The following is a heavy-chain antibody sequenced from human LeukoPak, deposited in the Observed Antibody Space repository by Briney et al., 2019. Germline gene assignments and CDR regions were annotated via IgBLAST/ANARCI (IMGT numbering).Heavy chain of an antibody. D-gene: IGHD6-6*01. V-gene: IGHV3-21*01. CDR1: GFTFSSYG. J-gene: IGHJ4*02. CDR2: ISSSSSYI. Sequence: PGGSLRLSCAASGFTFSSYGMSWVRQAPGKGLEWVSSISSSSSYIYYADSVKGRFTISRDNAKNSLYLQMNSLRAEDTAVYYCARGQRGQLAQFDYWGQGTLVTVSS. CDR3: ARGQRGQLAQFDY.